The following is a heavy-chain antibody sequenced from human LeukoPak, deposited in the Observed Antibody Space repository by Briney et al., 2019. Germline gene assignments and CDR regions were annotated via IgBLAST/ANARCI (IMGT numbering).Heavy chain of an antibody. CDR3: AKDPGVVPAHYFDY. CDR2: TGSTGVST. Sequence: GGSLRLSCAASGFTFSSYAMNWVRQAPGQGLEWVSGTGSTGVSTFYADSVTGRFTVSRDNSKNTLSLQMNSVRAEDTAVYYCAKDPGVVPAHYFDYWGRGTLVTVSS. CDR1: GFTFSSYA. J-gene: IGHJ4*02. V-gene: IGHV3-23*01. D-gene: IGHD2-2*01.